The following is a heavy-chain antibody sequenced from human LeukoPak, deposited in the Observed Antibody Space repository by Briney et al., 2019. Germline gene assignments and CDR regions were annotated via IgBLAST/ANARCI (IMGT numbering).Heavy chain of an antibody. V-gene: IGHV3-33*01. CDR2: IWYDGSNK. D-gene: IGHD2-21*02. Sequence: GGSLRLSCAASGFTFSNHGMHWVRQAPGKGPEWVALIWYDGSNKYYGDSVKGRFTISRDNSKNTVYLLMNSLRAEDTGVYYCARDRLEAVTDDDYFDYWGQGTLVTVSS. CDR1: GFTFSNHG. CDR3: ARDRLEAVTDDDYFDY. J-gene: IGHJ4*02.